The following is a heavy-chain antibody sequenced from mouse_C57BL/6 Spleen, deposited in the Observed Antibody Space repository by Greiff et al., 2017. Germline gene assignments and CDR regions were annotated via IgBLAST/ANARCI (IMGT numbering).Heavy chain of an antibody. Sequence: EVKLMESGAELVRPGASVKLSCTASGFNIKDDYMHWVKQRPEQGLEWIGWIDPENGDTEYASKFQGKATRTADTSSNTAYLQLSSLTSEDTAVYYCTSYAMDYWGQGTSVTVSS. CDR2: IDPENGDT. CDR3: TSYAMDY. V-gene: IGHV14-4*01. CDR1: GFNIKDDY. J-gene: IGHJ4*01.